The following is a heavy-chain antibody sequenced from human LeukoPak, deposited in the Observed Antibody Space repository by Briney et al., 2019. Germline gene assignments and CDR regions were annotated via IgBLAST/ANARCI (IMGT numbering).Heavy chain of an antibody. CDR2: IYTSGST. CDR3: ARDLVGIADSNWFDP. V-gene: IGHV4-4*07. Sequence: SETLSLTCTVSGGSISSYYWSWIRQPAGKGLEWIGRIYTSGSTNYNPSLKSRVTMSVDTSKNQFSLKLSSVTAADTAVYYCARDLVGIADSNWFDPWGQGTLVTVSS. CDR1: GGSISSYY. J-gene: IGHJ5*02. D-gene: IGHD6-13*01.